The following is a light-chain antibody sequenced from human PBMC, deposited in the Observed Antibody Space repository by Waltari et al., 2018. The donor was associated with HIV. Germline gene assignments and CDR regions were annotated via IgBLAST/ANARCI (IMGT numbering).Light chain of an antibody. Sequence: DIQMTQSPSTLSASVGDRVTITCRASQSISKWLAWYPQKAGKDPKLLIYKASSLTSGVPSRFSRSGFGTEFTLTHRNLPPGCFGPYYRQPDKCYSYPFCQGTKLEI. J-gene: IGKJ2*01. CDR2: KAS. CDR3: QPDKCYSYP. V-gene: IGKV1-5*03. CDR1: QSISKW.